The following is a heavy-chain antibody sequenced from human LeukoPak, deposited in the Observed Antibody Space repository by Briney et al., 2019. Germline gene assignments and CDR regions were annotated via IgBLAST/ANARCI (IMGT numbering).Heavy chain of an antibody. CDR2: ITGSGALT. CDR1: GFTLSNYA. V-gene: IGHV3-23*01. D-gene: IGHD2-2*01. CDR3: ARDSVVVPAAMSMLFDY. J-gene: IGHJ4*02. Sequence: GGSLRLSCAASGFTLSNYAMTWVRQAPGKGLEWVSSITGSGALTYYADSVKGRFTISRDNSKNTLYLQMNSLRAGDTAVYYCARDSVVVPAAMSMLFDYWGQGTLVTVSS.